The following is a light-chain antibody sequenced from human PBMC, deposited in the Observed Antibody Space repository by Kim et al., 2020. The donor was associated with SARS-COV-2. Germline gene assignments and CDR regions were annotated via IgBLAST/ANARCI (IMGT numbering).Light chain of an antibody. J-gene: IGKJ2*01. CDR3: QQSFSVPYT. CDR2: TAS. V-gene: IGKV1-39*01. Sequence: SASVGESVTITCRTSQSINTYINWYQHKPGKAPKLLIYTASSLQSGVPSRFSGSGTGTEFTLTINSLQPEDFATFYCQQSFSVPYTFGPGTKLEI. CDR1: QSINTY.